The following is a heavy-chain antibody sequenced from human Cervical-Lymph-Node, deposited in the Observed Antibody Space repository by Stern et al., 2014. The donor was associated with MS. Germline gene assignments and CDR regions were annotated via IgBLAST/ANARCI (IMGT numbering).Heavy chain of an antibody. CDR1: GGTFSNSG. D-gene: IGHD3-16*01. V-gene: IGHV1-69*01. CDR3: ARDRNGEGIMAY. J-gene: IGHJ4*02. CDR2: VITTFASA. Sequence: QVQLVQSGAEVKKPGSSVKVSCKASGGTFSNSGITWARQASGQGLEWMGGVITTFASANAAQKFQGRLTITADESTNTVYMELSSLRSEDTAVYYCARDRNGEGIMAYWGQGTLVTVSS.